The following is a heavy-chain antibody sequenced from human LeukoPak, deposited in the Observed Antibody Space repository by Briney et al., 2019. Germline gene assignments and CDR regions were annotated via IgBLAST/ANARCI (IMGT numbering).Heavy chain of an antibody. CDR3: AKADRSYYDFWSGYSFDY. J-gene: IGHJ4*02. CDR2: ISGNSGSI. Sequence: GGSLRLSCAASGFTFDDYAMHWVRQAPGKGLEWVSGISGNSGSIGYADSVKGRFTISRDNAKNSLYLQMNSLRAEDMALYYCAKADRSYYDFWSGYSFDYWGQGTLVTVSS. V-gene: IGHV3-9*03. CDR1: GFTFDDYA. D-gene: IGHD3-3*01.